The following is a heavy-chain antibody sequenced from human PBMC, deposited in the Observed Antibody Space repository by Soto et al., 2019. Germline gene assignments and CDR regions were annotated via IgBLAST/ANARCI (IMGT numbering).Heavy chain of an antibody. CDR1: GYTFSSYA. J-gene: IGHJ4*02. D-gene: IGHD6-19*01. V-gene: IGHV1-18*01. Sequence: QVQLVQSGAEVKKPGASVKVSCKASGYTFSSYAIIWVRQAPGQGLEWVGWISAYNGHTNYAQKFQARVTLTTDTSTTTAYMDLRSLRSDDTAVYYCARGDTSSGPAGYWGQGTLVTVSS. CDR3: ARGDTSSGPAGY. CDR2: ISAYNGHT.